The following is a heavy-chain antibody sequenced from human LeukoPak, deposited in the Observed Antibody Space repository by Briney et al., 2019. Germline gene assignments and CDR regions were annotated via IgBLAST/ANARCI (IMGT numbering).Heavy chain of an antibody. CDR1: GYTFTGYY. Sequence: ASVKVSCKASGYTFTGYYMHWVRQAPGQGLEWMGWINPNSGGTNYAQKFQGWVTMTRDTSISTAYMELSRLRSDDTAVYYCARDHDDFWSGYPPRYYYYMDVWGKGTTVTVSS. J-gene: IGHJ6*03. D-gene: IGHD3-3*01. CDR3: ARDHDDFWSGYPPRYYYYMDV. CDR2: INPNSGGT. V-gene: IGHV1-2*04.